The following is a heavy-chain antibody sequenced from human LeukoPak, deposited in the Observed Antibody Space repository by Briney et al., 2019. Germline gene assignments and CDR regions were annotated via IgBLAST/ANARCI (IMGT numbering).Heavy chain of an antibody. J-gene: IGHJ4*02. Sequence: PSQTLSLTCTVSGGSISSGRYYWYWIRQPAGKGLEWIGRIYISGSTNYNPSLKSRVTISVDTSKNQFSLKLSSVTAADTAVYYCARSVEMATIPFDYWGQGTLVTVSS. CDR2: IYISGST. CDR1: GGSISSGRYY. CDR3: ARSVEMATIPFDY. D-gene: IGHD5-24*01. V-gene: IGHV4-61*02.